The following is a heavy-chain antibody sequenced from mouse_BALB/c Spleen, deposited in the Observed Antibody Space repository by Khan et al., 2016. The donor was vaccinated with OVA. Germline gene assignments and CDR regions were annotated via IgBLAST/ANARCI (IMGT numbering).Heavy chain of an antibody. V-gene: IGHV14-3*02. Sequence: IQLVQSGAELVKPGASVKLSCTASGFNIKDTYMHWVKQRPEQGLEWIGRIDPANGNTKYDPKFQGKATITADTSSNTAYLQLSSLTSEDTAVYYCARCWDYAMDYWGQGTSVTVSS. CDR1: GFNIKDTY. J-gene: IGHJ4*01. CDR2: IDPANGNT. D-gene: IGHD4-1*01. CDR3: ARCWDYAMDY.